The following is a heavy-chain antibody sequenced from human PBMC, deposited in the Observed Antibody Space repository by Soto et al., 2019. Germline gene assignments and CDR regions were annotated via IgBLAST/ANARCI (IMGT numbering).Heavy chain of an antibody. V-gene: IGHV1-24*01. D-gene: IGHD2-2*01. J-gene: IGHJ4*02. CDR1: GDTLTELF. CDR2: FDPEHGET. Sequence: ASVKVSCKVSGDTLTELFIIWVRQAPGKGLEWMGGFDPEHGETVYAQNFQGRLTMTEDTSTDTAHMELTNLRSDDTALYYCATNLTLDLVPAAIHFDFWGPGTLVPVS. CDR3: ATNLTLDLVPAAIHFDF.